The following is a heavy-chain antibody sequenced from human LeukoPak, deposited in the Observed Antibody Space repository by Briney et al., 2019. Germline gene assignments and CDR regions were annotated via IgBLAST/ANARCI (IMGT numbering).Heavy chain of an antibody. CDR1: GFTFSIYW. CDR2: IKQDGSEK. V-gene: IGHV3-7*01. CDR3: AKGWRLSDP. Sequence: GGSLRLSCAASGFTFSIYWMSWVRPAPGKGREWVANIKQDGSEKYYVDSVKGRFTISRDNAQNSLYLQVNSLRAEDTAVYYCAKGWRLSDPWGQGTLVTVSS. D-gene: IGHD1-1*01. J-gene: IGHJ5*02.